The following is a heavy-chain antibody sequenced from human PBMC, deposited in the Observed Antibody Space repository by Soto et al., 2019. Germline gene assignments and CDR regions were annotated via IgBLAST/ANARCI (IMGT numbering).Heavy chain of an antibody. Sequence: GASVKVSCKASGYTFTSYGISWVRQAPGQGLEWMGWISAYNGNTNYAQKLQGRVTMTTDTSTSTAYMELRSLRSDDTAVYYCARDSGLRWPSLGMHVWGQGTTVTVAS. V-gene: IGHV1-18*01. CDR2: ISAYNGNT. CDR3: ARDSGLRWPSLGMHV. J-gene: IGHJ6*02. D-gene: IGHD4-17*01. CDR1: GYTFTSYG.